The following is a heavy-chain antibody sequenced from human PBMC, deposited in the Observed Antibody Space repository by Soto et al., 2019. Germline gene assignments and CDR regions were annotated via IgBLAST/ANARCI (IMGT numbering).Heavy chain of an antibody. CDR2: ISPTSGTT. Sequence: QVQLVQSGAEVKRPGASVNVSCKASGYTFANYHMHWVRQVPGQGLEWMGIISPTSGTTTYAQQIKGRLAMTGATSTTTGERELSNVRAADAAVYYCATVGIVMFTGVQYYFDYWGRGTLFAVST. CDR3: ATVGIVMFTGVQYYFDY. D-gene: IGHD3-16*01. J-gene: IGHJ4*02. V-gene: IGHV1-46*01. CDR1: GYTFANYH.